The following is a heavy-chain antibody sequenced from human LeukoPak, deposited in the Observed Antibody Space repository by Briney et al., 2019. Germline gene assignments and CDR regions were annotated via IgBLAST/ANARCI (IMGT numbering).Heavy chain of an antibody. V-gene: IGHV4-34*01. CDR3: VHDSSGSSFDY. CDR2: INHSGST. J-gene: IGHJ4*02. D-gene: IGHD3-22*01. Sequence: SETLSLTCAVYGGSFSAYYWSWIRQPPGKGLEWIGEINHSGSTDYNPSLKSRVTISVDTSKNHFSLKLTSVTAADTAVYYCVHDSSGSSFDYWGQGTLVTVSS. CDR1: GGSFSAYY.